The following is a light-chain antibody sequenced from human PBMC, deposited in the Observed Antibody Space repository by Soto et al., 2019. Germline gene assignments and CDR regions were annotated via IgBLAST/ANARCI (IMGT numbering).Light chain of an antibody. CDR1: SSYTGAGYD. V-gene: IGLV1-40*01. J-gene: IGLJ3*02. CDR2: ANT. CDR3: QSYDSSLTVWV. Sequence: QSVLTQPPSVSRAPGQRVTISCTGSSSYTGAGYDVHWYQQLPGTVPKLLIYANTNRPSGVPDRFSVSKSGTSASLAITGLQAEDEADYYCQSYDSSLTVWVFGGGTKLTVL.